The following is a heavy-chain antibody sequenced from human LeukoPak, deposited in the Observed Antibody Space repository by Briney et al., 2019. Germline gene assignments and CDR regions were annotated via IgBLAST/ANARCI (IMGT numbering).Heavy chain of an antibody. CDR1: GFTFSSYG. J-gene: IGHJ3*01. Sequence: GGSLRLSCAASGFTFSSYGMHWVRQAPGKGLEWVAVISYDGSNKYYADSVKGRFTISRDNAKNSLYLQMNSLRAEDTAVYYCARSGYSSSWYGPLWGQGTMVTVSS. D-gene: IGHD6-13*01. CDR2: ISYDGSNK. V-gene: IGHV3-30*03. CDR3: ARSGYSSSWYGPL.